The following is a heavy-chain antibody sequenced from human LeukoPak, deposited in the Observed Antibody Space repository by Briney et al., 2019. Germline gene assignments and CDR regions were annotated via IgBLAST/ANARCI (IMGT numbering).Heavy chain of an antibody. CDR3: AKDKWLRPYYSDY. D-gene: IGHD5-12*01. Sequence: GRSLRLSCAASGFTFDDYAMHWVRQAPGKGLEWVSGISWNSGSIGYADSVKGRFTISRDNAKNSLYLQMNSLRAEDTALYYCAKDKWLRPYYSDYWGQGTLVTVSS. V-gene: IGHV3-9*01. CDR1: GFTFDDYA. CDR2: ISWNSGSI. J-gene: IGHJ4*02.